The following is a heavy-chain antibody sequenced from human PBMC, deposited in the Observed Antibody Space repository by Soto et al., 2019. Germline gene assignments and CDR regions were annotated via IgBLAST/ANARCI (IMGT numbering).Heavy chain of an antibody. J-gene: IGHJ4*02. CDR2: IGTSSSTV. CDR3: ARDSAYSFDY. V-gene: IGHV3-48*01. CDR1: GFTFSDYS. D-gene: IGHD2-15*01. Sequence: EVQLVESGGGLVQPGGSLRLSCTASGFTFSDYSMNRVRQAPGKGLEWASYIGTSSSTVYYAYSVEGRFSISRDNAKNSLYLQTDSLRAEDTAVYYCARDSAYSFDYWGQGSLVTVSP.